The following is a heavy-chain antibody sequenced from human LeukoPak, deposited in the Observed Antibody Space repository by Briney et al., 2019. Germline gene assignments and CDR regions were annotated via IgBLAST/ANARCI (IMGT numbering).Heavy chain of an antibody. CDR2: IIPILGIA. Sequence: SVKVSCKASGGTFSSYAISWVRQAPGQGLEWMGRIIPILGIANYAQKFQGRVTITTDESTSTAYMELSSLRSEDTAVYYCATKGDSSSFPDWGQGTLVTVSS. CDR1: GGTFSSYA. D-gene: IGHD6-6*01. CDR3: ATKGDSSSFPD. J-gene: IGHJ4*02. V-gene: IGHV1-69*04.